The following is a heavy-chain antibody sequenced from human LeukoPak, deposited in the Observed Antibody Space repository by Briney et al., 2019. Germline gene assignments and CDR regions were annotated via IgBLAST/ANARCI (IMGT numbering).Heavy chain of an antibody. D-gene: IGHD3-3*01. CDR1: GYTFTSYG. Sequence: ASVKVSCKASGYTFTSYGISWVRQAPGQGLEWMGWISAYNGNTNYAQKLQGRVTMTTDTSTSTAYMELRSLRSDDTAVYYCAREKVRDFWSGYYTPLDVWGKGTTVTVSS. V-gene: IGHV1-18*01. CDR2: ISAYNGNT. J-gene: IGHJ6*04. CDR3: AREKVRDFWSGYYTPLDV.